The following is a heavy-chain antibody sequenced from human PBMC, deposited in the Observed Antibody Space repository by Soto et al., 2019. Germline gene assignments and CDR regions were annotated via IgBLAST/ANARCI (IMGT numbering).Heavy chain of an antibody. V-gene: IGHV3-53*01. D-gene: IGHD6-6*01. CDR1: GFTVSSNY. Sequence: EVQLVESGGGLIQPGGSLRLSCAASGFTVSSNYMSWVRQAPGKGLEGVSVIYSGGSTYYADSVKGRFTISRDNSKNTLYLQMNSLRAEDTAVYYCARELSSSSSYYYGMDVWGQGTTVTVSS. J-gene: IGHJ6*02. CDR2: IYSGGST. CDR3: ARELSSSSSYYYGMDV.